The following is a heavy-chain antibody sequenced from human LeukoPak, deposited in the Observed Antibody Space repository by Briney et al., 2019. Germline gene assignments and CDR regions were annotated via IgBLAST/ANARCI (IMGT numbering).Heavy chain of an antibody. V-gene: IGHV4-31*03. CDR2: IYYSGST. CDR3: AGGIAARSRFDY. J-gene: IGHJ4*02. CDR1: GGSISSGGYY. D-gene: IGHD6-6*01. Sequence: PSQTLSLTCTVSGGSISSGGYYWSWIRQHPGKGLEWIGYIYYSGSTYYNPSLKSRVTISVDTSKSQFSLKLSSVTAADTAVYYCAGGIAARSRFDYWGQGTLVTVSS.